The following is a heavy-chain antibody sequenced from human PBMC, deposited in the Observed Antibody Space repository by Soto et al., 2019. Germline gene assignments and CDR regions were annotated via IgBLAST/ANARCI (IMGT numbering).Heavy chain of an antibody. J-gene: IGHJ5*02. CDR2: ISAYNGNT. CDR3: ARDCNDFWSGYYYNWFDP. CDR1: GYTFTSYG. V-gene: IGHV1-18*01. Sequence: GASVKVSCKASGYTFTSYGIRWVRQAPGQGLEWMGWISAYNGNTNYAQKLQGRVTMTTDTSTSTAYMELRSLRSDDTAVYYCARDCNDFWSGYYYNWFDPWGQGTLVTVSS. D-gene: IGHD3-3*01.